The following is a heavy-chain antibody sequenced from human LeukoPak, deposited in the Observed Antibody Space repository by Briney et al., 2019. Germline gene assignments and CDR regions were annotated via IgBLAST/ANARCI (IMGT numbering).Heavy chain of an antibody. CDR1: GGSISSYY. J-gene: IGHJ4*02. V-gene: IGHV4-59*01. CDR3: ARDRENAFDY. CDR2: IYYSGST. Sequence: PSETLSLTCTVSGGSISSYYWSWIRQPPGKGLEWIGYIYYSGSTNYNPSLKSRVTISVDTSKNQFSLRLSSVTAADTAVYYCARDRENAFDYWGQGTLVTVSS. D-gene: IGHD1-1*01.